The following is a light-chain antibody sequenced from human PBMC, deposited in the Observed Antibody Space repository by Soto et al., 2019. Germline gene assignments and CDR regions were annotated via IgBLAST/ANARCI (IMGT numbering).Light chain of an antibody. J-gene: IGKJ5*01. CDR2: GVS. CDR1: QSVSSN. V-gene: IGKV3D-15*01. CDR3: QQHNQWPIT. Sequence: EIVLTQSPGTLSLSPGERATLSCRASQSVSSNYLAWYQQIPGQAPRLLIYGVSSRAAGIPARFSGSGSGTEFTLTINSLQSEDSAVYYCQQHNQWPITFGQGTRLEIK.